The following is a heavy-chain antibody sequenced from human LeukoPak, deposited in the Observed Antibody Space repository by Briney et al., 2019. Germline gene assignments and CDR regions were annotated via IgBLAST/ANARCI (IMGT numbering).Heavy chain of an antibody. D-gene: IGHD5-24*01. V-gene: IGHV3-23*01. J-gene: IGHJ3*01. CDR1: GFTFSSAA. CDR3: AKDIQLST. Sequence: GGSLRLSCAASGFTFSSAAMTCVRQAPGKGLEWVSLIGSSGGSTYYADSVEGRFTISRDNSKNTLSLQMNSLRVEDTAIYYCAKDIQLSTWGLGTMVTVSS. CDR2: IGSSGGST.